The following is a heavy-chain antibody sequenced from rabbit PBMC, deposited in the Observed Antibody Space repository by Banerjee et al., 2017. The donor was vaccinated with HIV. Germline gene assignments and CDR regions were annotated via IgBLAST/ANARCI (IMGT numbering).Heavy chain of an antibody. CDR2: IATGSSSDT. D-gene: IGHD1-1*01. Sequence: QSLEESGGDLVKPGASLTLTCTASEFSFSNNYYMCWVRQAPGKGLEWIACIATGSSSDTYYASWAIGRFTISKTSSTTVTLQMTSLTAADTATYFCARSLGGSGFYACDLRGQGTLVTVS. CDR3: ARSLGGSGFYACDL. V-gene: IGHV1S40*01. J-gene: IGHJ3*01. CDR1: EFSFSNNYY.